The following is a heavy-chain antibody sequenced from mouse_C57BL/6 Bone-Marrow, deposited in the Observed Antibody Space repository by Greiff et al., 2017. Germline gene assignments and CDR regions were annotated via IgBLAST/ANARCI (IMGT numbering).Heavy chain of an antibody. CDR1: GFSLTSYG. V-gene: IGHV2-5*01. CDR3: AKEDDYDGRYFDV. J-gene: IGHJ1*03. Sequence: VQLQQSGPGLVQPSQSLSITCTVSGFSLTSYGVHWVRQSPGKGLEWLGVIWRGGSTDYNAAFMSRLSITKDNSKSQVFFKMNSLQADDTAIYYCAKEDDYDGRYFDVWGTGTTVTVSS. D-gene: IGHD2-4*01. CDR2: IWRGGST.